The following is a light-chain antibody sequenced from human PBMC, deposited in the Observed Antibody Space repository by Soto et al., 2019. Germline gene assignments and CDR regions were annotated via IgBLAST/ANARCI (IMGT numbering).Light chain of an antibody. V-gene: IGKV1-39*01. CDR1: ETTANY. CDR2: SAS. CDR3: QQTYISPPT. Sequence: DIPMTQSPSSLSASAGDRVTITCRASETTANYLNWYQHKPGKAPKLLIHSASSLQSGVPSRFSGRGSGTDFTLTINSLQPEDFATYSCQQTYISPPTFGGGTKVEIK. J-gene: IGKJ4*01.